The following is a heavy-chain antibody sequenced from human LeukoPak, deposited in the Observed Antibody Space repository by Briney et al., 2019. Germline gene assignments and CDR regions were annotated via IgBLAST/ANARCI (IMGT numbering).Heavy chain of an antibody. Sequence: PGGSLRLSCAASGFTFSSDGMHWVRQAPGKGLEWVAFIRYDGSNKYYADSVKGRFTISRDNSKNTLYLQMNSLRAEDTAVYYCAKEDSSSWSIDYWGQGTLVTVSS. J-gene: IGHJ4*02. D-gene: IGHD6-13*01. CDR2: IRYDGSNK. CDR1: GFTFSSDG. CDR3: AKEDSSSWSIDY. V-gene: IGHV3-30*02.